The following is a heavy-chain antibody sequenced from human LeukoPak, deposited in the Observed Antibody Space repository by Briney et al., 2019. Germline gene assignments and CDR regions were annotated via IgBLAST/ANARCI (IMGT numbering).Heavy chain of an antibody. CDR1: GFSFSTYW. V-gene: IGHV3-7*01. Sequence: GGSLRLSCAASGFSFSTYWMSWVRQAPGKGLQWMASIKQDGSDKYYVDSVMGRFTISRDNAKNALYLQMNSLRAEDTAVYYSARGRITLAREVIIKAAYWGQGPLVPVS. CDR2: IKQDGSDK. J-gene: IGHJ4*02. CDR3: ARGRITLAREVIIKAAY. D-gene: IGHD3-10*01.